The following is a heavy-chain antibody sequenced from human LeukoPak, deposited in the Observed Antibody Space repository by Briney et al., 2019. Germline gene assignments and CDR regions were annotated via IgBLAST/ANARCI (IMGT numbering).Heavy chain of an antibody. J-gene: IGHJ6*02. CDR3: ATSRMDV. CDR1: GGSFSGYY. V-gene: IGHV4-34*01. CDR2: INHSGST. Sequence: SETLSLTCAVYGGSFSGYYWSWIRQPPGEGLEWIGEINHSGSTNYNPSLKSRVTISVDTSKNQFSLKLSSVTAADTAVYYCATSRMDVWGQGSTVTVSS.